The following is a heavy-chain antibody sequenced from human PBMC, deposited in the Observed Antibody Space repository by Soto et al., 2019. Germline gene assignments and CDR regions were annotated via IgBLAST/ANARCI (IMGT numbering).Heavy chain of an antibody. Sequence: QVQLVQSGAEVKKPGASVKVSCKASGYTFTSYGISWVRQAPGQGLEGMGWISAYNGNTNYAQKLQARVTMTTDTSTSTAYMELRSLRSDDTAVYYCARNYYYDSSGYHDAFDYWGQGTLVTVSS. CDR1: GYTFTSYG. D-gene: IGHD3-22*01. CDR3: ARNYYYDSSGYHDAFDY. V-gene: IGHV1-18*01. CDR2: ISAYNGNT. J-gene: IGHJ4*02.